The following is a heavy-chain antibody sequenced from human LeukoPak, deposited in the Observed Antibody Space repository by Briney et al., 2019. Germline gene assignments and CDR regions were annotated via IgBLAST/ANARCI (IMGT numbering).Heavy chain of an antibody. CDR1: EFTFSSYS. CDR3: ARVGVRFDY. D-gene: IGHD3-16*02. CDR2: ISSSSSTI. V-gene: IGHV3-48*01. Sequence: GGSLRLSCAASEFTFSSYSMNWVRQAPGKGLEWGSYISSSSSTIYYADSVKVRFTISRDNAKNSLYLQMNSLRAEDTAVYYCARVGVRFDYWGQGTLVTVSS. J-gene: IGHJ4*02.